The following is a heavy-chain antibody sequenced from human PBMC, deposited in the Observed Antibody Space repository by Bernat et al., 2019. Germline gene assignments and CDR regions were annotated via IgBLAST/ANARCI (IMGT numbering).Heavy chain of an antibody. CDR1: GGSISSYY. D-gene: IGHD4-17*01. Sequence: QVQLQESGPGLVKPSETLSLTCTVSGGSISSYYWSWIRQPPGKGLEWLGYIYYSGSTNYNPSLRSRVTISVDTSKNQFSLRLSAVTAADTAVYYCARAHGDRDAFDIWGQGTMVNVSS. CDR3: ARAHGDRDAFDI. V-gene: IGHV4-59*01. J-gene: IGHJ3*02. CDR2: IYYSGST.